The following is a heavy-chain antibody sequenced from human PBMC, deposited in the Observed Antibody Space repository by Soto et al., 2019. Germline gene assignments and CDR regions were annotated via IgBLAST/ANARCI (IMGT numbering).Heavy chain of an antibody. J-gene: IGHJ6*02. V-gene: IGHV5-10-1*01. CDR3: ARRQQWLVRGDYYYYGMDV. CDR2: IDPSDSYT. D-gene: IGHD6-19*01. Sequence: GESLKISCKGSGYSFTSYWISWVRQMPGKGLEWMGRIDPSDSYTNYSPSFQGHVTISADKSTSTAYLQWSSLKASDTAMYYCARRQQWLVRGDYYYYGMDVWGQGTTVTVS. CDR1: GYSFTSYW.